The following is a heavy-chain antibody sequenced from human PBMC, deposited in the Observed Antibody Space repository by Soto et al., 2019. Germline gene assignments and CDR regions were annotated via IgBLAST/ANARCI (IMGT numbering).Heavy chain of an antibody. D-gene: IGHD1-26*01. V-gene: IGHV1-69*01. CDR2: IIPIAGIA. CDR1: GGTFSRHG. J-gene: IGHJ4*02. CDR3: ARDRGTGSYPYFDY. Sequence: QVHLVQSGAEVKKPGSSVKVSCKASGGTFSRHGINWVRQAPGQGLEWMGGIIPIAGIAHYAQKFQGRVTITADESTSTVYMELSSLRSEDTAVYFCARDRGTGSYPYFDYWGQGTLVTVYS.